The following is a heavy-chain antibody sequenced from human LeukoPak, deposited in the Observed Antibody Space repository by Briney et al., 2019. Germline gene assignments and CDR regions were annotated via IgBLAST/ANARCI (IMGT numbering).Heavy chain of an antibody. D-gene: IGHD3-9*01. CDR3: TREIRYFDWFQADY. CDR2: IRSKAYGGTA. J-gene: IGHJ4*02. V-gene: IGHV3-49*03. CDR1: GFTFGDHS. Sequence: AGGSLRLSCTASGFTFGDHSVSWFRQAPGKGLEWVGLIRSKAYGGTAEYAASVKGRFTISRDDSKSVAYLQMDSLKTEDTAVYYCTREIRYFDWFQADYWGQGTLVTVSS.